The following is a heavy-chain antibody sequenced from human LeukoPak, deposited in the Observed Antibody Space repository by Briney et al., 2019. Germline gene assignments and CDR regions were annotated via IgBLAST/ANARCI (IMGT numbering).Heavy chain of an antibody. J-gene: IGHJ5*02. Sequence: GESLKISCQGSGYTFTNYWIGWVRQTPGEGLEWMGSVHPRDSDTRYSSSFQGQVTISSDKSTTTAFLQWGSLKASDTAIYYFARLSDPATILAPWGQGTLVVVSS. CDR3: ARLSDPATILAP. V-gene: IGHV5-51*01. CDR1: GYTFTNYW. CDR2: VHPRDSDT. D-gene: IGHD5-12*01.